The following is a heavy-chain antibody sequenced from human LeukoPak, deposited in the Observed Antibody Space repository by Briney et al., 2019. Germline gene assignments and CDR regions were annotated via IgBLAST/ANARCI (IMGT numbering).Heavy chain of an antibody. D-gene: IGHD4-17*01. CDR1: GGSISSSSYY. CDR2: IYYSGST. J-gene: IGHJ4*02. Sequence: SETLSLTCTVSGGSISSSSYYWGWIRQPPGKGLEWIGSIYYSGSTYYNPSLKSRVTISVDTSKNQFSLKLSSVTAADTAVYYCARGRYGDYDDYWGQGTLVTVSS. V-gene: IGHV4-39*01. CDR3: ARGRYGDYDDY.